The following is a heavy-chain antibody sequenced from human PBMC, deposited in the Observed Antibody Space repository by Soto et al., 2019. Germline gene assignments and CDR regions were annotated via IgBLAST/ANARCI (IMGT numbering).Heavy chain of an antibody. J-gene: IGHJ4*02. CDR1: GFTFSSHW. D-gene: IGHD1-7*01. V-gene: IGHV3-74*01. Sequence: GGSLRLSCAASGFTFSSHWMHWVRQAPGKGLVWLSRINGDGRTTSYADSVKCRFTISRDNARNTVHLQMNSLRLDDTAVYYCARVVMAGTSDFDYWGRGTLVTVSS. CDR3: ARVVMAGTSDFDY. CDR2: INGDGRTT.